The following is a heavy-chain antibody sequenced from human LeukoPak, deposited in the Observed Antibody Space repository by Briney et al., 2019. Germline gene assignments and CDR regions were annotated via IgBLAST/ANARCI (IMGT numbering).Heavy chain of an antibody. Sequence: GGSLRLSCAASGFAFSSYSMNWVRQAPGKGLEWVSSITRSSSYIYYADSVKGRVTISRDNAKNSLFLQMNSLRDEDTAVYYCASGRNMGITGTTGAFDIWGQGTTVTVSS. CDR2: ITRSSSYI. V-gene: IGHV3-21*06. D-gene: IGHD1-7*01. J-gene: IGHJ3*02. CDR3: ASGRNMGITGTTGAFDI. CDR1: GFAFSSYS.